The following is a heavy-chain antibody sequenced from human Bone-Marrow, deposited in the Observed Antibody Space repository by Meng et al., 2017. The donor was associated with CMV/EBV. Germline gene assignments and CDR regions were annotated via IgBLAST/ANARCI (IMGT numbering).Heavy chain of an antibody. CDR3: ARSPPYYDYVWGSYRSGYYYGMDV. V-gene: IGHV1-2*02. D-gene: IGHD3-16*02. Sequence: ASVKVSCKASGHTLQGLYMHWVRQAPGQGLEWMGWINPNSGGTNYAQKFQGRVTMTRDTSISTAYMELSRLRSDDTAVYYCARSPPYYDYVWGSYRSGYYYGMDVWGQGTTVTVSS. CDR1: GHTLQGLY. J-gene: IGHJ6*02. CDR2: INPNSGGT.